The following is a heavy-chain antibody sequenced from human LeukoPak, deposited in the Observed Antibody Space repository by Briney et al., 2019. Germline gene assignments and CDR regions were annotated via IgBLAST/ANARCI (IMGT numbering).Heavy chain of an antibody. D-gene: IGHD1-1*01. CDR3: AKERSNSRYYYYGMDV. CDR2: IWYDGSKK. CDR1: GFTFSNYG. Sequence: GGSLRLSCAASGFTFSNYGMHWVRQAPGKGLEWVAVIWYDGSKKYYGDSVKGRFTISRDDSKNTLYLQMNSLRAEDTAVYYCAKERSNSRYYYYGMDVWGQGTTVTVSS. V-gene: IGHV3-33*06. J-gene: IGHJ6*02.